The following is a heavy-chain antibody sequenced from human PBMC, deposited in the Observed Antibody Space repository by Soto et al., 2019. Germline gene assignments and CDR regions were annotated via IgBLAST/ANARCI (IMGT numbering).Heavy chain of an antibody. Sequence: QVQLVQSGAEVKKPGSSVKVSCKASGGTFSSYAISWVRQAPGQGLEWMGGIIPIFGTANYAQKFQGRVTITADESTSTDYMELSILRSEDTAVYYCARDSPYCSGGSCYPYYWGQGTLVTVSS. J-gene: IGHJ4*02. CDR3: ARDSPYCSGGSCYPYY. CDR1: GGTFSSYA. V-gene: IGHV1-69*12. CDR2: IIPIFGTA. D-gene: IGHD2-15*01.